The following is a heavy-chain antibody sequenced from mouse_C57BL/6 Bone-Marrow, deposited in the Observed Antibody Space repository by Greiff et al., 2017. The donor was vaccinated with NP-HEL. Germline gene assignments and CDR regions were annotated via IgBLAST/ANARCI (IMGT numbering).Heavy chain of an antibody. J-gene: IGHJ2*01. CDR2: FYPGSGNT. Sequence: VKLQESGPELVKPGASVKISCKASGYSFTSYYIHWVKQRPGQGLEWIGWFYPGSGNTKYNEKFKGKATLTADTSSSTAYMQLSSLTSEDSAVYYCARLGGYFHYFDYWGQGTTLTVSS. CDR3: ARLGGYFHYFDY. D-gene: IGHD2-3*01. CDR1: GYSFTSYY. V-gene: IGHV1-66*01.